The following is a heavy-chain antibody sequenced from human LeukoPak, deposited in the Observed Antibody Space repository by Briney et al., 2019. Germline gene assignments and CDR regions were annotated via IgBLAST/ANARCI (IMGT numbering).Heavy chain of an antibody. D-gene: IGHD3-9*01. CDR3: AKCGHDFDWLLTQFDY. J-gene: IGHJ4*02. V-gene: IGHV3-21*01. CDR2: VSSGSGYI. CDR1: GFTFSRYS. Sequence: PGGSLRLSCAASGFTFSRYSMNWVRQAPGKGLEWVSSVSSGSGYIYYADSVKGRFTISRDNAKNSLYLQMNSLRAEDTAVYYCAKCGHDFDWLLTQFDYWGQGTLVTVSS.